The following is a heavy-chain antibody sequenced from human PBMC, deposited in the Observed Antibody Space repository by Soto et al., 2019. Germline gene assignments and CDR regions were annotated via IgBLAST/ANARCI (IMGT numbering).Heavy chain of an antibody. J-gene: IGHJ6*02. CDR3: AKDILYSSTSCYGSDCYYYYYGMDV. Sequence: GGSLRLSCAASGFTFSSYGMHWVRQAPGKGLEWVAVISYDGSNKYYADSVKGRFTISRDNSKNTLYLQMNSLRAEDTAVYYCAKDILYSSTSCYGSDCYYYYYGMDVWGQGTTVTVSS. CDR1: GFTFSSYG. V-gene: IGHV3-30*18. CDR2: ISYDGSNK. D-gene: IGHD2-2*01.